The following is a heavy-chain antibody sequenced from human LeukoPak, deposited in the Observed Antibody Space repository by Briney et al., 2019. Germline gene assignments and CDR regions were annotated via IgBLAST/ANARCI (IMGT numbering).Heavy chain of an antibody. CDR3: ARVRYYGSGSIGGFDP. J-gene: IGHJ5*02. D-gene: IGHD3-10*01. CDR1: GGFISSGGYY. Sequence: SETLSLTCTVSGGFISSGGYYWSWIRQHPGKGLGWIGYIYYSGSTYYNPSLKSRVTISVDTSKNQFSLKLSSVTAADTAVYYCARVRYYGSGSIGGFDPWGQGTLVTVSS. V-gene: IGHV4-31*03. CDR2: IYYSGST.